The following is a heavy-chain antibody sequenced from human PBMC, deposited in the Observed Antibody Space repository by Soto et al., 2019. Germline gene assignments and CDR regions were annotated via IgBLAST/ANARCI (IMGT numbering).Heavy chain of an antibody. D-gene: IGHD2-21*02. CDR3: ARDRTAGGSSNAFDI. Sequence: ASVKVSCKASGGTFSSYAISWVRQAPGQGLEWMGGIIPIFGTANYAQKFQGRVTITADESTSTAYMELSSLRSEDTAVYYCARDRTAGGSSNAFDIWGQGTMVTVSS. V-gene: IGHV1-69*13. J-gene: IGHJ3*02. CDR1: GGTFSSYA. CDR2: IIPIFGTA.